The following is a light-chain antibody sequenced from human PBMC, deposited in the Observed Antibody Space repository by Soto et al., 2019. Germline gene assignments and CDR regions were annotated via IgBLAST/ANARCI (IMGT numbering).Light chain of an antibody. J-gene: IGKJ4*01. CDR3: QQRISRPLT. V-gene: IGKV3-11*01. CDR2: DSS. Sequence: EVVLTQSPATLSLSPGERATLSCRASQSISNFLAWYQQKPGQTPRLLIYDSSVRAGGFPARFSGSGSGTDFTLTISNLETEDFAVYFCQQRISRPLTFGGGTKV. CDR1: QSISNF.